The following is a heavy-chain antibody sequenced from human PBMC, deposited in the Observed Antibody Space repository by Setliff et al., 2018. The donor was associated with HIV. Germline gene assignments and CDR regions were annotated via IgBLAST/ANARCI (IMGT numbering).Heavy chain of an antibody. D-gene: IGHD3-3*01. V-gene: IGHV4-39*07. Sequence: SETLSLTCIVSGGSINSTSYYWGWIRQPPGQGLEWIGSISYSGDTFYNTSLKTRITISVDTSKNHLSLKVSSLTAADTAVYFCARDRALRFSQSPSSHYFDYWGQGTLVTVSS. CDR1: GGSINSTSYY. CDR2: ISYSGDT. J-gene: IGHJ4*03. CDR3: ARDRALRFSQSPSSHYFDY.